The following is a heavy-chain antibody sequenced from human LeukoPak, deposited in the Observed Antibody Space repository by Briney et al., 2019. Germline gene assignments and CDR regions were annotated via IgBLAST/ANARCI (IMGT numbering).Heavy chain of an antibody. CDR3: ARGTVVTPGMDY. Sequence: GGSLRLSCAASGFTFSSYWMNWVRQAPGKGLEWVANIKEDGSERDYVDSVKGRFTISRDNAKNSLYLQMSSLRVEDTAVYYCARGTVVTPGMDYWGQGTLVTVSS. CDR1: GFTFSSYW. V-gene: IGHV3-7*05. D-gene: IGHD4-23*01. J-gene: IGHJ4*02. CDR2: IKEDGSER.